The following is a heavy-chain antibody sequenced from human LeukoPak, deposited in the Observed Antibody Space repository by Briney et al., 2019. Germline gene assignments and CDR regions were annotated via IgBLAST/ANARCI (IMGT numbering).Heavy chain of an antibody. CDR2: IYSSGTT. CDR1: GASIRNTSFY. V-gene: IGHV4-39*01. D-gene: IGHD5-24*01. J-gene: IGHJ4*02. CDR3: ARHAVAGKWLQFYYFNY. Sequence: SETLSLTCAVSGASIRNTSFYWGWIRQPPGKGLQWIASIYSSGTTYYNPSIKSRITLFVDTSKNQVSLKLRSVTAADTAVYYCARHAVAGKWLQFYYFNYWGQGSLVTVSS.